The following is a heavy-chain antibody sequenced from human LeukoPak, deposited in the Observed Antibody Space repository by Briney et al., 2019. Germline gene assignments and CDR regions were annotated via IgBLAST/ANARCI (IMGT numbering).Heavy chain of an antibody. Sequence: GGSLRLSCAASGFTFSSYWMHWVRQAPGKGLVWVTRINSDGSSTSYADSVKGRFTISRDNAKNTLYLQMNSLRAEDTAVYYCARDGDSSGWYYFDYWGQGTLVTVSS. D-gene: IGHD6-19*01. CDR1: GFTFSSYW. CDR2: INSDGSST. J-gene: IGHJ4*02. V-gene: IGHV3-74*01. CDR3: ARDGDSSGWYYFDY.